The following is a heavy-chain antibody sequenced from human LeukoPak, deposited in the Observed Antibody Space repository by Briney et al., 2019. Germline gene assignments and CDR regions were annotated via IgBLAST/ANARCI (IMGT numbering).Heavy chain of an antibody. J-gene: IGHJ4*02. Sequence: ASVNVSCMSSGYIFTGYYMHWVRQPAGQGLEWMGWINPNSGRTNDAQKFQGRVTMSRDTSISTSYMELSRLRSDDTAVYYGARAWLRLNPYFDYWGQGTLVTVSS. CDR3: ARAWLRLNPYFDY. V-gene: IGHV1-2*02. CDR2: INPNSGRT. D-gene: IGHD5-12*01. CDR1: GYIFTGYY.